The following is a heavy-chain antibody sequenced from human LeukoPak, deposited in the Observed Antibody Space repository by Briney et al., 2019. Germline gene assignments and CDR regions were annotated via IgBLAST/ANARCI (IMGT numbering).Heavy chain of an antibody. D-gene: IGHD6-19*01. CDR1: GFTFSSYA. CDR2: ISGSGGST. CDR3: AKDENSSGQLNFDY. J-gene: IGHJ4*02. Sequence: KAGGSLRLSCAASGFTFSSYAMSWVRQAPGKGLEWVSAISGSGGSTYYADSVKGRFTIFRDNSKNTLYLQMNSLRAEDTAVYYCAKDENSSGQLNFDYWGQGTLVTVSS. V-gene: IGHV3-23*01.